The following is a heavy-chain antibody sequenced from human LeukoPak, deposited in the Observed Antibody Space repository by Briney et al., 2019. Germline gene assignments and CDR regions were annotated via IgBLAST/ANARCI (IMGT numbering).Heavy chain of an antibody. CDR3: ARVRTVVVPAAALGY. D-gene: IGHD2-2*01. CDR2: INTDGSST. CDR1: GFTFSSYW. J-gene: IGHJ4*02. Sequence: GGSLRLSCAASGFTFSSYWMHWVRQAPGKGLVWVSRINTDGSSTSYADSVKGRFTISRDNAKNTLYLQMNSLRAEDTAVYYCARVRTVVVPAAALGYWGQGTLVTVSS. V-gene: IGHV3-74*01.